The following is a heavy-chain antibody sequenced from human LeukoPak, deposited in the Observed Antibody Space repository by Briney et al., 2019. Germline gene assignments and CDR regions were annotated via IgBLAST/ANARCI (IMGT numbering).Heavy chain of an antibody. CDR2: IYYSGST. CDR1: GGSFSGYY. CDR3: ARRNLWFGENWFDP. V-gene: IGHV4-34*01. Sequence: PSETLSLTCAVYGGSFSGYYWSWIRQPPGKGLEWIGSIYYSGSTYYNPSLKSRVTISVDTSKNQFSLKLSSVTAADTAVYYCARRNLWFGENWFDPWGQGTLVTVSS. J-gene: IGHJ5*02. D-gene: IGHD3-10*01.